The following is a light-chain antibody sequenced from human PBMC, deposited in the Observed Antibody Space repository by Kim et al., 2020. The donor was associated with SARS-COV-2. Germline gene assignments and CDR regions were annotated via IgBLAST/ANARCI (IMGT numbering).Light chain of an antibody. CDR1: SSNIGNNY. CDR2: DNN. CDR3: GTSDSSLSGLV. Sequence: QSVLTQPPSVSAAPGQKVTISCSGSSSNIGNNYVFWYQQLPGTAPKLLIYDNNKRPSGIPDRFSGSKSGTSATLGITGLQTGDEDDYYCGTSDSSLSGLVFGGGTQLTVL. J-gene: IGLJ3*02. V-gene: IGLV1-51*01.